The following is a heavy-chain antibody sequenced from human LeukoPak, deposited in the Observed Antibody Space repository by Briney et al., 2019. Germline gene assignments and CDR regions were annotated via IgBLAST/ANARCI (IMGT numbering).Heavy chain of an antibody. Sequence: SVKLSCKASGGTFSSYAISWVRQAPGQGLEWMGGIIPIFGTANYAQKFQRRVTVTADESTSTAYMELSSLRSEDTAVYYCAREDPNYYDSSGYGPYAFDIWGQGTMVTVSS. CDR1: GGTFSSYA. CDR3: AREDPNYYDSSGYGPYAFDI. V-gene: IGHV1-69*13. J-gene: IGHJ3*02. CDR2: IIPIFGTA. D-gene: IGHD3-22*01.